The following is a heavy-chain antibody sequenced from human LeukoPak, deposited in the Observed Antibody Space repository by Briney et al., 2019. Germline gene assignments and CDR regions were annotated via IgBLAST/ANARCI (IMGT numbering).Heavy chain of an antibody. V-gene: IGHV5-51*01. D-gene: IGHD3-9*01. J-gene: IGHJ4*02. Sequence: GESLKISCKGSGYSFTSYWIAWVRQMPGKGLEWMGIIYPGDSDTRYSPSFQGQVTFSAVKSSNTAYLQWSSLKASDTAMYYCARRVLTGYLDSWGQGTLVTVSS. CDR1: GYSFTSYW. CDR2: IYPGDSDT. CDR3: ARRVLTGYLDS.